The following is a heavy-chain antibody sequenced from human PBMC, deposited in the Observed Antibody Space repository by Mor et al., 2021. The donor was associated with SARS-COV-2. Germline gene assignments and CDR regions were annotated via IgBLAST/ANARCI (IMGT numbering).Heavy chain of an antibody. J-gene: IGHJ5*01. CDR3: ARHEGDFWSAYYPGKYWFDS. Sequence: GRFTISKQNSKNNLYLQMNSLRAEDTAVYYCARHEGDFWSAYYPGKYWFDSWGQGTLVTVSS. D-gene: IGHD3-3*01. V-gene: IGHV3-23*01.